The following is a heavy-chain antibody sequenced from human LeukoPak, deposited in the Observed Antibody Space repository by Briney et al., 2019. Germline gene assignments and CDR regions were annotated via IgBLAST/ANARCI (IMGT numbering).Heavy chain of an antibody. J-gene: IGHJ4*02. Sequence: GASVKVSCKASGYTFTGYYMHWVRQAPGQGLEWMGWINPNSGGTNYAQKFQGRVTMTRDTSISTAYMELSRLRSDDTAVYYCARSKHDYGDIIDYWGQGTLVTVSS. V-gene: IGHV1-2*02. CDR3: ARSKHDYGDIIDY. D-gene: IGHD4-17*01. CDR2: INPNSGGT. CDR1: GYTFTGYY.